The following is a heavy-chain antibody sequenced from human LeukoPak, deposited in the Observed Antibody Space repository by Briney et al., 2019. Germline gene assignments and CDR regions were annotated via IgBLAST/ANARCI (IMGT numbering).Heavy chain of an antibody. D-gene: IGHD3-3*01. V-gene: IGHV3-33*01. CDR2: IWHDGSNK. J-gene: IGHJ4*02. Sequence: QSGGSLRLSCAASGFTFGNYGIHWVRQAPGKGLEWVGVIWHDGSNKYYGDSVKGRFTISRDNSKNTLYLQMSSLRVGDTAVYYCARQTATYDLDYWGQGTLVTVSS. CDR3: ARQTATYDLDY. CDR1: GFTFGNYG.